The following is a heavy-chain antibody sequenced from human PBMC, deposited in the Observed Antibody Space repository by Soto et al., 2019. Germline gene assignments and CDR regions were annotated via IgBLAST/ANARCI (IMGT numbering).Heavy chain of an antibody. J-gene: IGHJ3*01. Sequence: PGGSLRLSCAASGFTFEAYSLHWVRQLPGKGLEWVAGISGDSGSTGYADSVRGRFTVSRDNAKNSLFLQMSSLSPEDKALYYCTKRRSARPGFDAFDLWGQGTMVTVSS. CDR3: TKRRSARPGFDAFDL. V-gene: IGHV3-9*01. CDR1: GFTFEAYS. CDR2: ISGDSGST.